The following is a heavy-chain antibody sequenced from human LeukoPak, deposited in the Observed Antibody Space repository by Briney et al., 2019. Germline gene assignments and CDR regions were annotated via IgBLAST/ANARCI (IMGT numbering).Heavy chain of an antibody. V-gene: IGHV3-7*01. Sequence: GGSLRLSCAASGFTFSTYWMNWYRQAPGKGLEWVGNINQDASEINYVDSVRGRFTISRDNAKNSLHLQMNSLRAEDTAVYYCASESDGSDAFDIWGQGTMVTVSS. J-gene: IGHJ3*02. CDR3: ASESDGSDAFDI. D-gene: IGHD5-24*01. CDR2: INQDASEI. CDR1: GFTFSTYW.